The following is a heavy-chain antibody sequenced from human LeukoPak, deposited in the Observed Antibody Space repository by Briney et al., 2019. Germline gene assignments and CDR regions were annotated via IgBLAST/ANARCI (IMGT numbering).Heavy chain of an antibody. CDR3: ARAGSGDYLAGFDY. CDR1: GGPISSGGYY. J-gene: IGHJ4*02. V-gene: IGHV4-31*03. CDR2: IYYSGST. D-gene: IGHD4-17*01. Sequence: SETLSPTCTVSGGPISSGGYYWSWIRQHPGKGLEWIGYIYYSGSTYYNPSLKSRVTISVDTSKNQFSLKLSSVTAADTAVYYCARAGSGDYLAGFDYWGQGTLVTVSS.